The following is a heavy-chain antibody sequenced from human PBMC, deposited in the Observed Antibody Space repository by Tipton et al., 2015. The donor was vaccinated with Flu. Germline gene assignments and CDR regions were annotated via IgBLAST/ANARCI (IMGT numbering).Heavy chain of an antibody. D-gene: IGHD3-3*01. J-gene: IGHJ6*02. V-gene: IGHV3-23*01. CDR3: AKGGRFLEWLSYGMDV. CDR2: IGAGDGGT. Sequence: CAASGFTFSSYVMTWVRQAPGKGLEWVSVIGAGDGGTYYADSVKGRFTISRDDSKNTLYLQMNSLRAEDTAVYYCAKGGRFLEWLSYGMDVWGQGTTVTVSS. CDR1: GFTFSSYV.